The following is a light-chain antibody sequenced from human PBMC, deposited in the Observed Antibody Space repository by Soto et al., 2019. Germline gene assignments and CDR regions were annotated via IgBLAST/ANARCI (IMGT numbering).Light chain of an antibody. V-gene: IGLV2-14*01. J-gene: IGLJ1*01. CDR2: EVS. CDR1: ISDVGGYNY. Sequence: HSVVTQPSSVSGSPGQAITISCTGTISDVGGYNYVSWYQQHPGKAPKLMIYEVSNRPSGVSNRFSGSKSGNTASLTISGLQAEDEADYYCSSYTSSSTRVFGTGTKVTVL. CDR3: SSYTSSSTRV.